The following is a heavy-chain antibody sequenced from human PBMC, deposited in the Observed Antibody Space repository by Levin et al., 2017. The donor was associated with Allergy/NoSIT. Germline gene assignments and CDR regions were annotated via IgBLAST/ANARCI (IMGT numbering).Heavy chain of an antibody. CDR1: GFTFSSYA. D-gene: IGHD6-13*01. CDR3: ARDRGGGRHSSSWNYFDY. V-gene: IGHV3-30*04. CDR2: ISYDGSNK. Sequence: PGGSLRLSCAASGFTFSSYAMHWVRQAPGKGLEWVAVISYDGSNKYYADSVKGRFTISRDNSKNTLYLQMNSLRAEDTAVYYCARDRGGGRHSSSWNYFDYWGQGTLVTVSS. J-gene: IGHJ4*02.